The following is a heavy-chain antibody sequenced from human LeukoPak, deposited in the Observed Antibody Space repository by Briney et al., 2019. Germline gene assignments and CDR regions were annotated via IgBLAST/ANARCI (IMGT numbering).Heavy chain of an antibody. V-gene: IGHV1-69*04. J-gene: IGHJ4*02. CDR3: ATTNDGGGYQWGDFFDF. Sequence: GASVKVSCKASGGTSNSHASSWVRQAPGQGLEWMGRIIPNLGTTNRAQNFQDRVTLTADKSTNTAYMELTSLTSDDTAVYYCATTNDGGGYQWGDFFDFWGQGTLVTVFS. D-gene: IGHD3-22*01. CDR2: IIPNLGTT. CDR1: GGTSNSHA.